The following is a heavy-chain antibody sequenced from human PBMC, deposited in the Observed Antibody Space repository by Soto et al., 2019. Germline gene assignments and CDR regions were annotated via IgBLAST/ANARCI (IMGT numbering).Heavy chain of an antibody. CDR2: IIPILGIA. CDR1: GGTFSSYT. D-gene: IGHD4-17*01. V-gene: IGHV1-69*08. J-gene: IGHJ4*02. CDR3: ARDIHYYGESYLLDY. Sequence: QVQLVQSGAEVKKPGSSVKVSCKASGGTFSSYTISWVRQAPGQGLEWMGRIIPILGIANYAQKFQGRVTITADKPTSTRYMELSSMRSEDTAVYYCARDIHYYGESYLLDYWGRGTLVTASS.